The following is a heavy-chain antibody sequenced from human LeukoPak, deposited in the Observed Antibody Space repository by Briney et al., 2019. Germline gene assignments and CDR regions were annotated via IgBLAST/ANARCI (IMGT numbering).Heavy chain of an antibody. Sequence: AGGSLRLSCAASGFTFSDAWMSWVRQAPGKGLEWVGRIKSKTDGGTTDYAAPVKGRFTISRDDSKNTLYLQINSLKTEDTAVYYCTTRGGSFSIFDYWGQGTLVTVSS. D-gene: IGHD1-26*01. V-gene: IGHV3-15*01. CDR2: IKSKTDGGTT. CDR3: TTRGGSFSIFDY. J-gene: IGHJ4*02. CDR1: GFTFSDAW.